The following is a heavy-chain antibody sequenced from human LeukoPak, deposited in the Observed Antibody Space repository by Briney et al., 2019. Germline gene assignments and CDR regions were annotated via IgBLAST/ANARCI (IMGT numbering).Heavy chain of an antibody. CDR3: AREGGSGYENLDY. CDR2: IIPIFGTA. V-gene: IGHV1-69*05. D-gene: IGHD5-12*01. Sequence: EASVKVSCKASGGTFSSYAISWVRQAPGQGLEWMGGIIPIFGTANYAQKFQGRVTITTDESTSTAYMELSSLRSEDTAMYYCAREGGSGYENLDYWGQGTLVTVSS. CDR1: GGTFSSYA. J-gene: IGHJ4*02.